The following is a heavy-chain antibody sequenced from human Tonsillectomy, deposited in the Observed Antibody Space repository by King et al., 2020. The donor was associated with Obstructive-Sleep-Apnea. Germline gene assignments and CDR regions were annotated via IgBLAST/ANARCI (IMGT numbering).Heavy chain of an antibody. CDR1: GFTFSTYR. Sequence: VQLVESGGGLVKPGGFLRLSCAASGFTFSTYRMNWVRQAPGKGLEWGSSISSGSSYIYYEDSVEGRFTISRDNAKNSRYLQLNSLRAEDTAVYYCAREGSTSFDYWGQGTLVTVSS. V-gene: IGHV3-21*01. D-gene: IGHD2-2*01. CDR3: AREGSTSFDY. J-gene: IGHJ4*02. CDR2: ISSGSSYI.